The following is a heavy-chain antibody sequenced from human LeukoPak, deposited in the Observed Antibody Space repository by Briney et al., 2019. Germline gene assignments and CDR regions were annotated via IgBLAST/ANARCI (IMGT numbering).Heavy chain of an antibody. CDR3: ARDTPRGYCTNGVCPLDY. V-gene: IGHV4-59*12. J-gene: IGHJ4*02. Sequence: SETLSLTCTVSGGSISSYYWSWIRQPPGKGLEWIGYIYYSGSTNYNPSLKSRVTISVDTSKNQFSLKLSSVTAADTAVYYCARDTPRGYCTNGVCPLDYWGQGTLVTVSS. CDR2: IYYSGST. D-gene: IGHD2-8*01. CDR1: GGSISSYY.